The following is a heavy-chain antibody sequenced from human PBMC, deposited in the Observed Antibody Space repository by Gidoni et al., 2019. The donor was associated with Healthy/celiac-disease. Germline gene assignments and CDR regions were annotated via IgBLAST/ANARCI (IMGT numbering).Heavy chain of an antibody. CDR2: IYSGGST. D-gene: IGHD5-18*01. CDR1: GFTASSNY. CDR3: AIDSYGQGGAFDI. Sequence: EVQLVESGGGLVQPGGSLRLSCAASGFTASSNYMSWVRQAQGKGLEWFSVIYSGGSTYYADSVKGRFTISRDNSKNTLYLQMNSLRAEDTAVYYCAIDSYGQGGAFDIWGQGTMVTVSS. V-gene: IGHV3-66*01. J-gene: IGHJ3*02.